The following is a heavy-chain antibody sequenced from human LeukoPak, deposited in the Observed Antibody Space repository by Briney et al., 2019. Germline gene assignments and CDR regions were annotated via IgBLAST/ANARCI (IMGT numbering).Heavy chain of an antibody. Sequence: ASVKVSCKASGYTFTDYYIHWVRQAPGQGLEWMGWINPNSGGTKYAQQFQGRVTMIRDTSISTPYMELSRLTSDDTAVYYCARAPMIVVVFPPRLDFWGQGTLVTVSS. CDR1: GYTFTDYY. CDR3: ARAPMIVVVFPPRLDF. V-gene: IGHV1-2*02. D-gene: IGHD3-22*01. J-gene: IGHJ4*02. CDR2: INPNSGGT.